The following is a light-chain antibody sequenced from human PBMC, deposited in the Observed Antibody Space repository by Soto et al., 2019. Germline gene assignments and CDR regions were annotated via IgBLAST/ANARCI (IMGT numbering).Light chain of an antibody. J-gene: IGKJ1*01. V-gene: IGKV1-5*03. CDR3: QQHNSYPWT. CDR2: KAS. Sequence: DIQMTQSPSTLSASVGDRVTITCRASQSISSWLAWYQQKPGKAPKLLISKASNLESEVPTRFSGTGSGTEFALTISSLQPDDFASYYCQQHNSYPWTFGQGTKVEI. CDR1: QSISSW.